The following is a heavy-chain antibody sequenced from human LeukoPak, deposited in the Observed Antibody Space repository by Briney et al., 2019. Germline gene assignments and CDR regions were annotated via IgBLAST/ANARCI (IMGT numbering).Heavy chain of an antibody. CDR3: ARGPYCNGGNCYYPEYYHDY. CDR1: GGSIGSSTYY. V-gene: IGHV4-39*07. J-gene: IGHJ4*02. Sequence: PSETLSLTCTVSGGSIGSSTYYWGWIRQPPGKGLEWIGSIYYSGSTYYNPSLKSRVTISVDTSKNQFSLKLSSVTAADTAVYYCARGPYCNGGNCYYPEYYHDYWGQGTLVIVSS. D-gene: IGHD2-15*01. CDR2: IYYSGST.